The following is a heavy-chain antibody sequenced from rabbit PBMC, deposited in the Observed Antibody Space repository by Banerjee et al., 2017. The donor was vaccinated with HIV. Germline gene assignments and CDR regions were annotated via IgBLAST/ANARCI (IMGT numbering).Heavy chain of an antibody. D-gene: IGHD2-1*01. V-gene: IGHV1S21*01. CDR3: VSYDDYGDRNL. CDR1: GFSFSNYG. CDR2: IDPVFGSI. J-gene: IGHJ4*01. Sequence: EQLVESGGGLVQPGGSLTLSCKASGFSFSNYGVSWVRQAPGKGLEWIGYIDPVFGSIHYASWVNGRFTISDHNAQNTLYLQLNSLTAADTATYFCVSYDDYGDRNLWGPGTLVTVS.